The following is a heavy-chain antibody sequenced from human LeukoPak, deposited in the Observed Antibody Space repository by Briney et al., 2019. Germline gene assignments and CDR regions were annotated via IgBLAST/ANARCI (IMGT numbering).Heavy chain of an antibody. CDR1: GFTFNNYA. Sequence: GGSLRLSCAASGFTFNNYAMSWVRQAPGKGLEWVSAISGSGGATYFADSVKGRFTISRDDSKNTLYLQMHSLRAEDTAVYYCAKALGSIVVTASDYWGQGTLVTVSS. CDR2: ISGSGGAT. V-gene: IGHV3-23*01. J-gene: IGHJ4*02. CDR3: AKALGSIVVTASDY. D-gene: IGHD5-12*01.